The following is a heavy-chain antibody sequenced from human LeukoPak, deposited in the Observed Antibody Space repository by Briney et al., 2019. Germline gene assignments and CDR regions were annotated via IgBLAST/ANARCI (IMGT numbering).Heavy chain of an antibody. J-gene: IGHJ4*02. Sequence: GGSLRLSCAASGFNFDDYAMSWVRQAPGKGLEWVANIKQDGSEKYYVDSVKGRFTISRDNAKNSLYLQMNSLRAEDTAVYYCARDGDSSSANHRSIHWGQGTLVTVSS. V-gene: IGHV3-7*01. CDR2: IKQDGSEK. CDR3: ARDGDSSSANHRSIH. D-gene: IGHD6-13*01. CDR1: GFNFDDYA.